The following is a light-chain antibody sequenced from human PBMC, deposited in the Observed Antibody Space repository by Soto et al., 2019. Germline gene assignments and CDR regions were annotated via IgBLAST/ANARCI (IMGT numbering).Light chain of an antibody. J-gene: IGKJ2*03. Sequence: DIQMTQSPSSLSASVGDRVTITCRASQSISSFLNWYQQKPGKAPNLLIYAAASFQSGVSSRFSGSGSGTDFTLTISSLQPEDFATYYCQQTFSTPRSFGQGTKLEIK. V-gene: IGKV1-39*01. CDR2: AAA. CDR3: QQTFSTPRS. CDR1: QSISSF.